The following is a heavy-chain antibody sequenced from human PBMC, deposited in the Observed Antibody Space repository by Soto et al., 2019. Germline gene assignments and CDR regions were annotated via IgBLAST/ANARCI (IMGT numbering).Heavy chain of an antibody. CDR3: ARLIVATFKWFDS. J-gene: IGHJ5*01. V-gene: IGHV4-39*01. CDR1: GGSISSSSYH. Sequence: SETLSLTCTVSGGSISSSSYHWGWIRQPPGKGLEWIGTVYYSGNTYYNPSLKSRVTISVDTSKNQVSLKSSSVTAADTAVYYCARLIVATFKWFDSWGQGTLVTVSS. CDR2: VYYSGNT. D-gene: IGHD5-12*01.